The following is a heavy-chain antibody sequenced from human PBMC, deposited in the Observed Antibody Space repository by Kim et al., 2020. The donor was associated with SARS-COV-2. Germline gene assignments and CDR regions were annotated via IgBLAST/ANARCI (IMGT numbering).Heavy chain of an antibody. CDR2: IIPIFGTA. D-gene: IGHD3-10*01. CDR1: GGTFSSYA. Sequence: SVKVSCKASGGTFSSYAISWVRQAPGQGLEWMGGIIPIFGTANYAQKFQGRVTITADESTSTAYMELSSLRSEDTAVYYCAREGITMVRGVTLEGICGMDVWGQGTTVTVSS. V-gene: IGHV1-69*13. J-gene: IGHJ6*02. CDR3: AREGITMVRGVTLEGICGMDV.